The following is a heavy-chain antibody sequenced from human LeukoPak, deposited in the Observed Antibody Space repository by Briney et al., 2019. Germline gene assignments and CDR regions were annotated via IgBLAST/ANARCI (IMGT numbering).Heavy chain of an antibody. Sequence: PGGSLRLSCAASGFTFSTYSMYWVRQAPGKGLEWVSAISRSSSYIYYADSMKGRFTISRDNAKNLLILQMSSLRAEDTAVYYCARSHSGWSIDYWGQGTLVTVSS. D-gene: IGHD6-19*01. CDR3: ARSHSGWSIDY. CDR1: GFTFSTYS. J-gene: IGHJ4*02. CDR2: ISRSSSYI. V-gene: IGHV3-21*06.